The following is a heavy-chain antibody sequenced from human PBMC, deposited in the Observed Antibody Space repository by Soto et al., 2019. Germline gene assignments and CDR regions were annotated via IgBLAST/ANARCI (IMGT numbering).Heavy chain of an antibody. Sequence: EVQLLESGGALVQTGGSLRLSCAASGLTFSNYAVTWVRQAPGKGLEWVSAIDLSGASTYYADSVKGRFTISRDNPRNTVYLQMNGLRAEDTAVYYCAKRGYYYDSSGYYYFDYWGQGTLVTVSS. V-gene: IGHV3-23*01. D-gene: IGHD3-22*01. CDR3: AKRGYYYDSSGYYYFDY. CDR1: GLTFSNYA. J-gene: IGHJ4*02. CDR2: IDLSGAST.